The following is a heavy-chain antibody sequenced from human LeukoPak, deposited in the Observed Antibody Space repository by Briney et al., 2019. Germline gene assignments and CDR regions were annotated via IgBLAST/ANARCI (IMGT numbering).Heavy chain of an antibody. CDR3: ARGLEKDTAMVTVGNYFDY. J-gene: IGHJ4*02. Sequence: SETLSLTCAVYSVSFSGYYWSWIRQPPGKGLEWIGDINDSGSTNYNPSVKSRVTISVDTSKNQFSLKLSSVTAADTAVYYCARGLEKDTAMVTVGNYFDYWGQGTLVTVSS. CDR1: SVSFSGYY. V-gene: IGHV4-34*01. CDR2: INDSGST. D-gene: IGHD5-18*01.